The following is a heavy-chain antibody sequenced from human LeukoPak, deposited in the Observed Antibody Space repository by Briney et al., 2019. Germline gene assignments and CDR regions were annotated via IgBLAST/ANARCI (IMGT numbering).Heavy chain of an antibody. CDR1: GFTFSSYG. D-gene: IGHD3-3*01. CDR2: IWYDGSNK. Sequence: GGSLRLSCAASGFTFSSYGMHWVRQAPGKGLEWVAVIWYDGSNKYYADSVKGRLTISRDNSKNTLYLQMNSLRAEDTAVYYCARDPISWAYLEWLSNYYYGMDVWGQGTTVTVSS. CDR3: ARDPISWAYLEWLSNYYYGMDV. V-gene: IGHV3-33*01. J-gene: IGHJ6*02.